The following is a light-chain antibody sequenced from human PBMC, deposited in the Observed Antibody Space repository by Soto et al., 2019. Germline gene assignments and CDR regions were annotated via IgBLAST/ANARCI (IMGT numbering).Light chain of an antibody. J-gene: IGKJ2*01. V-gene: IGKV1D-12*01. Sequence: DIQMTQSPSSMSASVGDRVTISCRASQGIDTWLAWYQQKPGKAPKLLIYGASNLQSGVPSRFSGSGSGTDLTLTISSLQPEDFATYYCQQANSFPPTFGQGTKLEIK. CDR1: QGIDTW. CDR2: GAS. CDR3: QQANSFPPT.